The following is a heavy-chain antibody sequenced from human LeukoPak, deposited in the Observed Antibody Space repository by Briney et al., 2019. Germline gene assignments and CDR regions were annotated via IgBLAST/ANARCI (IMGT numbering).Heavy chain of an antibody. CDR2: VSHTSSTI. CDR3: VRIRDSGSYYFYYGMDV. Sequence: GGSLRLSCAVSGFTFSNYSMNWVRQAPGKGLEWVSYVSHTSSTILYADSVKGRFTISRDKAKNSVYLQMNSLRDEDTAVYYCVRIRDSGSYYFYYGMDVWGQGTTVTVSS. D-gene: IGHD1-26*01. CDR1: GFTFSNYS. J-gene: IGHJ6*02. V-gene: IGHV3-48*02.